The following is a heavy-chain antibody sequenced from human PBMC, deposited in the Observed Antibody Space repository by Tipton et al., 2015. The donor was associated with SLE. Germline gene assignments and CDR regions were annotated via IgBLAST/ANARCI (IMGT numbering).Heavy chain of an antibody. Sequence: TLSLTCTVSGGSISSYYWSWIRQPPGKGLEWIGYIYYSGSTNYNPSLKSRVTISVDTSKNQFSLKLSSATAADTAVYYCARPRIVGATSPFDYWGQGTLVTVSS. CDR1: GGSISSYY. J-gene: IGHJ4*02. CDR3: ARPRIVGATSPFDY. V-gene: IGHV4-59*08. D-gene: IGHD1-26*01. CDR2: IYYSGST.